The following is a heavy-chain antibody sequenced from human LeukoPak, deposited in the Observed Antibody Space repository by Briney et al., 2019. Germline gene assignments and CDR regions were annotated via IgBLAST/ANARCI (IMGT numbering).Heavy chain of an antibody. D-gene: IGHD3-22*01. V-gene: IGHV3-21*01. J-gene: IGHJ1*01. CDR3: AEETYDSSGYYPFQH. Sequence: GGSLRLSCAASGFTFSSYSMNWVRQAPGKGLEWVSSISSSSSYIYYADSVKGRFTISRDNAKNSPYLQMNSLRAEDTAVYYCAEETYDSSGYYPFQHWGQGTLVTVSS. CDR2: ISSSSSYI. CDR1: GFTFSSYS.